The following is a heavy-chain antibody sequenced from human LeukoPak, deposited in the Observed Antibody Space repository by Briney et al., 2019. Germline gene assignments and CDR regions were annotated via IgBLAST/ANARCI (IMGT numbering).Heavy chain of an antibody. J-gene: IGHJ4*02. CDR2: INGSGGST. Sequence: GGSLRLSCAASGFTFSSYAMSWVRQAPGKGLEWVSAINGSGGSTYYADSVKGRFTISRDNSKNTLYLQMNSLRAEDTAVYYCAKVWPVILTGYYNPDYWGQGTLVTVSS. D-gene: IGHD3-9*01. CDR1: GFTFSSYA. V-gene: IGHV3-23*01. CDR3: AKVWPVILTGYYNPDY.